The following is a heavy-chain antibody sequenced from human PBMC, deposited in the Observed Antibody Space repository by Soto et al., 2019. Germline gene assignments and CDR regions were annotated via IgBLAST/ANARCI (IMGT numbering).Heavy chain of an antibody. Sequence: SETLALTCSVSGGCISSGPYSWGWIRQPPGKGLEWIGTFRYSGRTYYSPSLESRVTISVDTSKNQFSLKVSSVTAADTAVYYCARLGGYCSCTNCYDCDVMDVWGQGTTVTVSS. CDR2: FRYSGRT. D-gene: IGHD2-2*01. V-gene: IGHV4-39*01. CDR3: ARLGGYCSCTNCYDCDVMDV. J-gene: IGHJ6*02. CDR1: GGCISSGPYS.